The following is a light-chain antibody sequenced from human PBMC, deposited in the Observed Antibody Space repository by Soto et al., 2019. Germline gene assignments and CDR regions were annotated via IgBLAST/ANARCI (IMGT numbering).Light chain of an antibody. CDR3: QQYNNWPGT. CDR1: ESISNN. V-gene: IGKV3-15*01. J-gene: IGKJ1*01. CDR2: GAA. Sequence: IVMTQSPATLSVSPGERATISCRAGESISNNLAWYQQKPGQAPRLLIYGAATRAAGVPARFSGRGSGTEFTLTISSLQADDFGVYYCQQYNNWPGTFGQGTKVEIK.